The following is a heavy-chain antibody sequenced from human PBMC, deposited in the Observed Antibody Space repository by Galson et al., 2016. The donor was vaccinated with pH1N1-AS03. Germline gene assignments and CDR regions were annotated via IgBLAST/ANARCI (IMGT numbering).Heavy chain of an antibody. CDR1: GYTFPNFG. Sequence: SVKVSCKASGYTFPNFGMCWVRQAPGQGLEWMGWIIPNYGNTQYAQRLKGRVTMTTDASTNTAYLELRSLTYDDTAVYYCARAAPFDPWGQGTTVIVSS. D-gene: IGHD2-15*01. V-gene: IGHV1-18*04. CDR3: ARAAPFDP. J-gene: IGHJ5*01. CDR2: IIPNYGNT.